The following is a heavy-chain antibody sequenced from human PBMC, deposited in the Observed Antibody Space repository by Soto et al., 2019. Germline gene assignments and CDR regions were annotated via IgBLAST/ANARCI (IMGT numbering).Heavy chain of an antibody. CDR2: IRSKANSYAT. CDR1: GFTFSGSA. CDR3: TTSFRSGSHIDY. Sequence: GSLRLSCAASGFTFSGSAMHWVRQASGKGLEWVGRIRSKANSYATAYAASVKGRFTISRDDSKNTAYLQMNSLKTEDTAVYYCTTSFRSGSHIDYWGQGTLVTVSS. V-gene: IGHV3-73*01. D-gene: IGHD1-26*01. J-gene: IGHJ4*02.